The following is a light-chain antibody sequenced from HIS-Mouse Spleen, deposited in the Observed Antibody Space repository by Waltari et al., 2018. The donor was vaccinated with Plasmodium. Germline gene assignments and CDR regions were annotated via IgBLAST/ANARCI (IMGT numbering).Light chain of an antibody. V-gene: IGKV3-15*01. CDR1: QSVISN. CDR2: GAY. J-gene: IGKJ3*01. Sequence: EIVMTQSPATLSVSPGARATLSCRASQSVISNLAGYQQKPGQAPRLLIYGAYTRATGIPARVSGSGSGTEVTLTISSLQSEDFAVYYCQQYNNWSFTFGPGTKVDIK. CDR3: QQYNNWSFT.